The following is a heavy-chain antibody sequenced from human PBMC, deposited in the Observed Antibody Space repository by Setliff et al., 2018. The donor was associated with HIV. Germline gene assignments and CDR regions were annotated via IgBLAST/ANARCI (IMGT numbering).Heavy chain of an antibody. V-gene: IGHV1-69*13. Sequence: ASVKVSCKASGYTFTNHGITWVRQAPGQGLEWMGGTMPISGTPNYAQKFQGRVTITADESTSTAYMELSSLRSEDTAVYYCATVRRYYYDSSGQEYFQHWGQGTLVTVSS. J-gene: IGHJ1*01. CDR3: ATVRRYYYDSSGQEYFQH. D-gene: IGHD3-22*01. CDR2: TMPISGTP. CDR1: GYTFTNHG.